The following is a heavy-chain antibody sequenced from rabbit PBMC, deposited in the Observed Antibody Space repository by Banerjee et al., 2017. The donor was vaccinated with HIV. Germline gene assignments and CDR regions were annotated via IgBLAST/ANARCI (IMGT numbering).Heavy chain of an antibody. CDR3: ARVTGYGSTSGHPTRLDL. J-gene: IGHJ3*01. CDR1: GFSLSNSYY. Sequence: QEQLVESGGGLVTLGGSLKVSCKASGFSLSNSYYMCWVRQAPGKGLEWIACIYADSSDITYYASWAKGRFTISKTSSTTVTLQMTSLTAADTATYFCARVTGYGSTSGHPTRLDLWGPGTLVTVS. D-gene: IGHD1-1*01. V-gene: IGHV1S45*01. CDR2: IYADSSDIT.